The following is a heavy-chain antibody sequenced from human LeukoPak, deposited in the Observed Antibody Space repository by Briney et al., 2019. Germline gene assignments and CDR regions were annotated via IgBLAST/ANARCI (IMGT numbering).Heavy chain of an antibody. CDR2: ISGSGGST. V-gene: IGHV3-23*01. CDR3: ATADAVTIFGVDQ. D-gene: IGHD3-3*01. Sequence: GGSLRLSCEGSGFTFSNYWMGWVRQAPGKGLEWVSAISGSGGSTYYADSVKGRFTISRDNSKNTLYLQMNSLRAEDTAVYYCATADAVTIFGVDQWGKGTTVTVSS. J-gene: IGHJ6*04. CDR1: GFTFSNYW.